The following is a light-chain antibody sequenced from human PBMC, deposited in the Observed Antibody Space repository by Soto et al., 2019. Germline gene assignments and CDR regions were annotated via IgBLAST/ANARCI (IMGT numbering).Light chain of an antibody. Sequence: QSVLTQSPSASGTPGQRVTISCSGSSSNVGSNTVNWYQQLPGTAPKLLIYGNNKRPSGVPDRFSGSKSGTSASLAISGLQSEDEADYYCATWDDSLNGVVFGGGTQLTVL. CDR2: GNN. CDR1: SSNVGSNT. CDR3: ATWDDSLNGVV. J-gene: IGLJ3*02. V-gene: IGLV1-44*01.